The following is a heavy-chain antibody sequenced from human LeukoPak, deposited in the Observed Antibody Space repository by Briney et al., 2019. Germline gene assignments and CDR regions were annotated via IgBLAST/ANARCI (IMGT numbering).Heavy chain of an antibody. CDR2: MSHDGSKI. CDR3: ARESFGDYYFDY. J-gene: IGHJ4*02. V-gene: IGHV3-30*14. D-gene: IGHD4-17*01. CDR1: GFTFSNYV. Sequence: GGSLRLSCASYGFTFSNYVLYWVRQAPGKGLEWVAGMSHDGSKIYYADPVKGRFTVSRDNSKNTLYLQMNSLRVEDTAVYSCARESFGDYYFDYWGQGTLVTVSS.